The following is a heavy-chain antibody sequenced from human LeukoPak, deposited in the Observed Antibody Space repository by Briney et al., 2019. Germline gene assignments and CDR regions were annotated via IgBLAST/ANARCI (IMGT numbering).Heavy chain of an antibody. D-gene: IGHD6-13*01. CDR1: GFTFSSYG. CDR2: IRYDGSDK. CDR3: AKDHVGTWSALDY. J-gene: IGHJ4*02. Sequence: GGSLRLSCAASGFTFSSYGMHWVRQAPGKGLEWVAFIRYDGSDKYYADSVKGRFILSRDNSRNTLSLEMNSLRAEDTAVYYCAKDHVGTWSALDYWGQGTLATVSS. V-gene: IGHV3-30*02.